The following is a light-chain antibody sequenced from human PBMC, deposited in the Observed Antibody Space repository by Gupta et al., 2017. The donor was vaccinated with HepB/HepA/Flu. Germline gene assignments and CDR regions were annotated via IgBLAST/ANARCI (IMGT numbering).Light chain of an antibody. CDR1: NNNVGHG. Sequence: QSGLTPPPSVSKDLKQTDTLTCTGKNNNVGHGAAWTQQHPGHPPELLSYWNNNRPSGISERFSASKSGDTASLTITGLQPGDEADYYCAAWDTSRSAWVFGGGTKLSVL. CDR2: WNN. J-gene: IGLJ3*02. CDR3: AAWDTSRSAWV. V-gene: IGLV10-54*04.